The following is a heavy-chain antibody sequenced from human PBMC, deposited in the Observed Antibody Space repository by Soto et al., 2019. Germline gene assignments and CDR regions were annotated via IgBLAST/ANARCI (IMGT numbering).Heavy chain of an antibody. CDR3: ARTGSSGYPYFDY. CDR2: IYYSGST. J-gene: IGHJ4*02. D-gene: IGHD3-22*01. Sequence: WETLSLTFTVSGGSISSYYWSWIRQPPGKGLEWIGYIYYSGSTNYNPSLKSRVTISVDTSKNQFSLKLSSVTAADTAVYYCARTGSSGYPYFDYWGQGTLVTVSS. V-gene: IGHV4-59*01. CDR1: GGSISSYY.